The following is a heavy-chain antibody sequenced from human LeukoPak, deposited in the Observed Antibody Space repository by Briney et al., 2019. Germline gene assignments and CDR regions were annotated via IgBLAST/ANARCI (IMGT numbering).Heavy chain of an antibody. CDR1: GGSISSSSYY. Sequence: PSETLSLTCTVSGGSISSSSYYWRWIRQPPGKGLEWIGSIYYSGSTYYNPSLKSRVTISVDTSKNQFSLKLSSVTAAYTAVYSCACSESSMDVWGKGTTVTVSS. CDR2: IYYSGST. CDR3: ACSESSMDV. D-gene: IGHD3-10*02. V-gene: IGHV4-39*01. J-gene: IGHJ6*03.